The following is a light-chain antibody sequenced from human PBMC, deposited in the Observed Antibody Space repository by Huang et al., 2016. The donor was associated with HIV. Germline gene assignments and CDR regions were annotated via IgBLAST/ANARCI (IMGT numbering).Light chain of an antibody. J-gene: IGKJ4*01. Sequence: EIVMTQTPATLSVSPGERATPSCRASQNINNKSTWYQQIPGQPPRHLIVGASTRAPGFPARFSGSWSGTEFTLTISSLQSEDFALYYCQQYNSWPPLTFGGGTKVEIK. CDR1: QNINNK. CDR3: QQYNSWPPLT. V-gene: IGKV3-15*01. CDR2: GAS.